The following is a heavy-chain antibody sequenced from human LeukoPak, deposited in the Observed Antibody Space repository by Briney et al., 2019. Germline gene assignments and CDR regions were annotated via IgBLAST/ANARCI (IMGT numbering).Heavy chain of an antibody. V-gene: IGHV3-9*03. Sequence: PGGSLRLSCAASGFTFDDYAMHWVRQAPGKGLEWVSGISWNSGSIGYADSVKGRFTISRDNAKNSLYLQMNSLRAEDMALYYCAKAMYRGVVNDAFDIWGQGTMVTVSS. J-gene: IGHJ3*02. D-gene: IGHD3-10*01. CDR2: ISWNSGSI. CDR1: GFTFDDYA. CDR3: AKAMYRGVVNDAFDI.